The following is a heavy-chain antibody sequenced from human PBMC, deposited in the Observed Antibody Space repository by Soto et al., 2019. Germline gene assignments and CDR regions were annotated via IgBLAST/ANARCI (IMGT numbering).Heavy chain of an antibody. D-gene: IGHD3-10*01. Sequence: GASVKVSCKASGYTFTSYGISWVRQAPGQGLEWMGWISAYNGNTNYAQKLQGRVTMTTDTSTSTAYMELRSLRSDDTAVYYCARDYYYSPIGNWFDLWGQGTLVTVSS. J-gene: IGHJ5*02. V-gene: IGHV1-18*01. CDR2: ISAYNGNT. CDR1: GYTFTSYG. CDR3: ARDYYYSPIGNWFDL.